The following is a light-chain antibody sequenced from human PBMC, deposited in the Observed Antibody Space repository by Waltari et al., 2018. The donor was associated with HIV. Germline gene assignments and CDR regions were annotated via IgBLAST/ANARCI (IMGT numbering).Light chain of an antibody. CDR2: DAS. V-gene: IGKV3-20*01. Sequence: EIVLTQSPGTLSLSPGERVILSCRASQSVGSNYLAWYQQRPVQAPRLLIYDASTRATGIPDRFSGSGSGTDFTLTISRLEPEDFAVYYCQQYGSSPLFTFGPGTKVDIK. CDR1: QSVGSNY. CDR3: QQYGSSPLFT. J-gene: IGKJ3*01.